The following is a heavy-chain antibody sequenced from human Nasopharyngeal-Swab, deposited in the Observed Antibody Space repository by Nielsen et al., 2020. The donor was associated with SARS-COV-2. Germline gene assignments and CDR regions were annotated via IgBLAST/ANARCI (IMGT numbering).Heavy chain of an antibody. V-gene: IGHV1-2*06. Sequence: ASVKVSCKASGGTFSSYAINWVRQAPGQGLEWMGRIDPNTGGTSSAQIFQGRVTMTRDTSISTVYIEVTSLTSDDTAVYYCARALSARTTFNCLGPWGQGTLVTVSS. J-gene: IGHJ5*02. D-gene: IGHD4-17*01. CDR3: ARALSARTTFNCLGP. CDR2: IDPNTGGT. CDR1: GGTFSSYA.